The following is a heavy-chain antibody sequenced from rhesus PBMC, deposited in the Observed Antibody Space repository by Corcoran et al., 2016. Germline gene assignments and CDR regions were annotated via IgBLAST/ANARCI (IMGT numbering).Heavy chain of an antibody. J-gene: IGHJ4*01. V-gene: IGHV4-65*01. CDR3: ARGSTVDY. CDR1: GVSVSSGHW. CDR2: ISGSRAAT. Sequence: QVQLQESGPGLVKPSETLSLTCAVSGVSVSSGHWWNWIRQPPGKGLEWIGYISGSRAATYYNPSLKSQVTFSRDTAKNHFSLRLNSVTAADTAVYDCARGSTVDYWGPGVLVTVSS.